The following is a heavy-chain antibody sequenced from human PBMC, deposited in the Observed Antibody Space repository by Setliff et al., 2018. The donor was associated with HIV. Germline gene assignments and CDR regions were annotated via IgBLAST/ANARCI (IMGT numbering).Heavy chain of an antibody. CDR2: ISSSSSTI. Sequence: GGSLRLSCRGFRTTFSGYGLNWVRQAPGKGLEWVSYISSSSSTIYYADSVKGRFTISRDNSQNTLYLQMNSLRADDTAIYYCAKGFRPVDTALVSGPTYWGQGIRVTVSS. CDR1: RTTFSGYG. V-gene: IGHV3-48*01. D-gene: IGHD5-18*01. J-gene: IGHJ4*02. CDR3: AKGFRPVDTALVSGPTY.